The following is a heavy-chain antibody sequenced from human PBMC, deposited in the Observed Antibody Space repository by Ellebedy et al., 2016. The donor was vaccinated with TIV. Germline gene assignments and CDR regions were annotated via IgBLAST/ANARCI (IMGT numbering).Heavy chain of an antibody. V-gene: IGHV3-9*01. J-gene: IGHJ4*02. Sequence: SLKISCVASGFTFDDYGMHWVRQAPGKGLEWVSGISWNSGSIGYADSVKGRFTISRDNAKNSLYLQMNSLRVEDAAIYYCARDPNRRFDYWGRGTLVTVSS. CDR1: GFTFDDYG. CDR2: ISWNSGSI. CDR3: ARDPNRRFDY. D-gene: IGHD1-14*01.